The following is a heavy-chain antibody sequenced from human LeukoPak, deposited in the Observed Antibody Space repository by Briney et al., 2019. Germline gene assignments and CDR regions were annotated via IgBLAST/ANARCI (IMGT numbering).Heavy chain of an antibody. CDR3: ARGYELRDYAFDI. Sequence: GGSLRLSCAASGFTFSSYDMHWVRQATGKGLEWVSAIGTTGDTYYPGSVKGRFTISRDNAKNSLYLQMNSLRAGDTAVYYCARGYELRDYAFDIWGRGTMVTVSS. CDR2: IGTTGDT. J-gene: IGHJ3*02. V-gene: IGHV3-13*01. D-gene: IGHD1-7*01. CDR1: GFTFSSYD.